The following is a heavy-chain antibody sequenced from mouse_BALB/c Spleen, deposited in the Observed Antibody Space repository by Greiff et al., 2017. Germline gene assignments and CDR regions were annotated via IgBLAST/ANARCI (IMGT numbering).Heavy chain of an antibody. CDR2: ISCYNGAT. CDR1: GYSFTGYY. CDR3: ARCSSYAMDY. Sequence: LVKPGASVKISCKASGYSFTGYYMHWVKQSHGQSLEWIGYISCYNGATSYNQKFKGKATFTVDTSSSTAYMQFNSLTSEDSAVYYCARCSSYAMDYWGQGTSVTVSS. J-gene: IGHJ4*01. V-gene: IGHV1S34*01. D-gene: IGHD1-1*01.